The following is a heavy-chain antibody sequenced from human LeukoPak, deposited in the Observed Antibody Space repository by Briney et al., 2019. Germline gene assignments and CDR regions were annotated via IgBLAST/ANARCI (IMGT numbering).Heavy chain of an antibody. CDR2: IYYSGST. V-gene: IGHV4-59*12. J-gene: IGHJ5*02. Sequence: SETLSLTCTVSGGCIGSYYWSWIRRPPGKGLEWIGYIYYSGSTNYKPSLKSRVTISVDTSKNQFSLKLRSVTAADTALYYCATSGSYHNWFDPWGQGTLVTVSS. D-gene: IGHD1-26*01. CDR3: ATSGSYHNWFDP. CDR1: GGCIGSYY.